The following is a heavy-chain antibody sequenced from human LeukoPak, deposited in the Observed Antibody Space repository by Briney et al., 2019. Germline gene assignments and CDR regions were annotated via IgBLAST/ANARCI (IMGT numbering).Heavy chain of an antibody. CDR2: MSPNSGDT. J-gene: IGHJ5*02. Sequence: ASVKVSCKASGYTFTTHDINWVRQATGQGLEWLGWMSPNSGDTGYAQKFQGRVTMTRDTSTSTVYMELSSLRSEDTAVYYCARDMGGVTTTWGQGTLVTVSS. D-gene: IGHD3-16*01. CDR1: GYTFTTHD. CDR3: ARDMGGVTTT. V-gene: IGHV1-8*01.